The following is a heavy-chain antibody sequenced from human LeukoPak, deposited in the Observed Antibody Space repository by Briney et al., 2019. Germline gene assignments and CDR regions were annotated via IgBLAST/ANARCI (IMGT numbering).Heavy chain of an antibody. D-gene: IGHD3-10*01. J-gene: IGHJ4*02. CDR3: ARNSDELGD. V-gene: IGHV3-53*01. CDR2: IYSGGAT. CDR1: GFTVSNNY. Sequence: GGSLRLSCAASGFTVSNNYMSWLPRAAGKGRVWVSLIYSGGATYYADTVKGRFTISRDNSKNKLYLQMYSLRAEDTAVYYCARNSDELGDWGQGTLVTVSS.